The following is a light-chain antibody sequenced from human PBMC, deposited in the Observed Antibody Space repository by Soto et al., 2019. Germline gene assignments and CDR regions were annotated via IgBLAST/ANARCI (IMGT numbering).Light chain of an antibody. CDR1: SSDVGSYNL. CDR2: EVS. J-gene: IGLJ1*01. CDR3: CSYAGSRTYV. V-gene: IGLV2-23*02. Sequence: QSALAQPASVSGSPGQSITISCTGTSSDVGSYNLVSWYQQHPGKAPQLMIYEVSKRPSGVSNRFSGSKSGNTASLTISGLQAEDEADYYCCSYAGSRTYVFGTGTRSPS.